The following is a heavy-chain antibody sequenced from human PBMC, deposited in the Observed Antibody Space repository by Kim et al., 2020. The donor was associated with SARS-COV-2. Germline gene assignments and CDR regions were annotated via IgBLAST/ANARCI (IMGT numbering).Heavy chain of an antibody. Sequence: SETLSLTCAVSGGSISSSNWWSWVRQPPGKGLEWIGEIYHSGSTNYNPSLKSRVTISVDKSKNQFSLKLSSVTAADTAVYYCASGGWGYSYGYSIDGQAFDIWGQGTMVTVSS. D-gene: IGHD5-18*01. V-gene: IGHV4-4*02. J-gene: IGHJ3*02. CDR2: IYHSGST. CDR3: ASGGWGYSYGYSIDGQAFDI. CDR1: GGSISSSNW.